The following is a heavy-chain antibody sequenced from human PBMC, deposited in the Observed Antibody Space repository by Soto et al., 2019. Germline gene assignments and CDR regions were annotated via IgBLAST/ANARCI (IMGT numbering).Heavy chain of an antibody. Sequence: PSETLSLTCTVSGGSISSSSYYWGWIRQPPGKGLEWIGSVYYTGSTYDNPSLKSRITLSVDRSRSQFSLKLTSVTAADTAVYYCARLISDSRGYYYFDYWGQGTLVTVSS. CDR2: VYYTGST. CDR3: ARLISDSRGYYYFDY. D-gene: IGHD3-22*01. J-gene: IGHJ4*02. V-gene: IGHV4-39*01. CDR1: GGSISSSSYY.